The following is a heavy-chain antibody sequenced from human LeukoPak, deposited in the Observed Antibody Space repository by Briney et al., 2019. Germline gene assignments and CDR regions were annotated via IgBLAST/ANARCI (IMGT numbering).Heavy chain of an antibody. V-gene: IGHV1-24*01. CDR2: FDPGMAET. CDR3: ARGHEYGLLDY. J-gene: IGHJ4*02. Sequence: ASVKLSCKVSGYSLSELTMHWVRHAPGKGLEGIGGFDPGMAETIYAEKFQGRITMTEDTSKDTAYMELSRLRSEDTAVYYCARGHEYGLLDYWGQGHLVPVSS. D-gene: IGHD4-17*01. CDR1: GYSLSELT.